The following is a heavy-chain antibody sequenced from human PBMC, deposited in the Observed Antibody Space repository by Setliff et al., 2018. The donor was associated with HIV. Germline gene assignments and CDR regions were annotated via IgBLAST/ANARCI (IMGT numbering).Heavy chain of an antibody. Sequence: SETLSLTCTVSGASIGSGGSYWSWIRQHPEKGLEWIGYTHYNGITYYNPSLKSRITISLDRSKNQFSLRLSSVTATDTAVYYCARHRASSSGFPLDFWGQGILVTVSS. CDR1: GASIGSGGSY. V-gene: IGHV4-31*03. D-gene: IGHD6-6*01. CDR2: THYNGIT. J-gene: IGHJ4*02. CDR3: ARHRASSSGFPLDF.